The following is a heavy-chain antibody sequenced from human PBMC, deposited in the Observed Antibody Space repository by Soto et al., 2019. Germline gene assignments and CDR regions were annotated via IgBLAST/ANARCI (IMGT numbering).Heavy chain of an antibody. J-gene: IGHJ6*02. CDR3: ARRYCSGGSCGGYYYYYYGMDV. Sequence: RGESLKISCKGSGYSFAGYWITWVRQMPGKGLEWMGRIDPSDSQTYYSPSFRGHVTISADKSISTAYLQWSSLKASDTAMYYCARRYCSGGSCGGYYYYYYGMDVWGQGTTVTVSS. CDR1: GYSFAGYW. CDR2: IDPSDSQT. D-gene: IGHD2-15*01. V-gene: IGHV5-10-1*01.